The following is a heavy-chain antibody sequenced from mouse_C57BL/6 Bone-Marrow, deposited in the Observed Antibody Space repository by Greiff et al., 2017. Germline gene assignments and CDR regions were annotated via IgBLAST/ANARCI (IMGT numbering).Heavy chain of an antibody. Sequence: QVQLQQSGAELARPGASVKLSCKASGYTFTSYGISWVKQRTGQGLEWIGEIYPRSGNTYYNAKFKGKATLTADKSYSTAYMELRKLTTEDSAVYFCARNYGSSHWYFDVWGTGTTVTVSS. CDR1: GYTFTSYG. J-gene: IGHJ1*03. CDR3: ARNYGSSHWYFDV. CDR2: IYPRSGNT. D-gene: IGHD1-1*01. V-gene: IGHV1-81*01.